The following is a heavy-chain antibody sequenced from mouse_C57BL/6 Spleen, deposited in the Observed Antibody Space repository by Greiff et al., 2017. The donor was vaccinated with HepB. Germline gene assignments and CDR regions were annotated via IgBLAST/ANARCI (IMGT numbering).Heavy chain of an antibody. CDR3: ASLYYGSSLGY. V-gene: IGHV1-22*01. J-gene: IGHJ2*01. D-gene: IGHD1-1*01. CDR2: INPNNGGT. Sequence: VQLQQSGPELVKPGASVKMSCKASGYTFTDYNMHWVKQSHGKSLEWIGYINPNNGGTSYNQKFKGKATLTVNKSSSTAYMELRSLTSEDSAVYYCASLYYGSSLGYWGQGTTLTVSS. CDR1: GYTFTDYN.